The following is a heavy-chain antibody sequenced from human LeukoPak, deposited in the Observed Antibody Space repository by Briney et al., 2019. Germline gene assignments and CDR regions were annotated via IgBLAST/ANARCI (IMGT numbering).Heavy chain of an antibody. CDR2: MNPNSGNT. Sequence: ASVKVSCKASGYTFTGYYMHWVRQAPGQGLEWMGWMNPNSGNTGYAQKFQGRVTITRNTSISTAYMELSSLRSEDTAVYYCARTHSGYYYETFDYWGQGTLVTVSS. D-gene: IGHD3-22*01. CDR3: ARTHSGYYYETFDY. J-gene: IGHJ4*02. V-gene: IGHV1-8*03. CDR1: GYTFTGYY.